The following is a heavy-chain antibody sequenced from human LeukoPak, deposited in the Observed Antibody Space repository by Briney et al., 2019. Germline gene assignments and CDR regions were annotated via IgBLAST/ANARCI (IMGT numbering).Heavy chain of an antibody. V-gene: IGHV4-39*01. CDR2: IYYSGST. CDR1: GGSIGSSSYY. D-gene: IGHD3-16*02. Sequence: SETLSLTCTVSGGSIGSSSYYWGWIRQPPGKGLEWIGSIYYSGSTYYNPSLKSRVTISVDTSKNQFSLKLSSVTAADTAVYYCARALYDYVWGSYRPSYFDYWGQGTLVTVSS. CDR3: ARALYDYVWGSYRPSYFDY. J-gene: IGHJ4*02.